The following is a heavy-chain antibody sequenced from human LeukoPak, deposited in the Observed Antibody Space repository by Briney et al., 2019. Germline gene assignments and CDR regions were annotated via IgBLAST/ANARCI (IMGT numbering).Heavy chain of an antibody. V-gene: IGHV1-2*02. D-gene: IGHD6-13*01. CDR2: INPNSGGT. CDR1: GYTFTSYD. CDR3: AGGIATTFDY. Sequence: ASVKVSCKASGYTFTSYDINWVRQATGQGLEWMGWINPNSGGTNYAQKFQGRVTMTRDTSISTAYMELSRLRSDDTAVYYCAGGIATTFDYWGQGTLVTVSS. J-gene: IGHJ4*02.